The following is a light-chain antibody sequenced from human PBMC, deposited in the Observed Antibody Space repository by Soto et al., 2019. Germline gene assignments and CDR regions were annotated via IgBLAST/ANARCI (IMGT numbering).Light chain of an antibody. V-gene: IGKV1D-12*01. J-gene: IGKJ2*01. CDR3: QQTNSFPYT. CDR2: GAS. CDR1: QGIRSW. Sequence: DIQMTQSPSSVSASVGDRVTITCRASQGIRSWLAWYQQKPGKAPNLLIYGASTLQRGVPSRFSGSGSETDFTLTISSLQPEDFATYYCQQTNSFPYTFGQGTKLEIK.